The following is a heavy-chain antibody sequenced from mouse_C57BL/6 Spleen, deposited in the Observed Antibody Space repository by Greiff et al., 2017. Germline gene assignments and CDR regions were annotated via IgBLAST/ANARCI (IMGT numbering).Heavy chain of an antibody. CDR1: GYTFTSYW. CDR2: IYPGSGST. CDR3: AFYYGSGDAMDY. V-gene: IGHV1-55*01. D-gene: IGHD1-1*01. J-gene: IGHJ4*01. Sequence: QVQLQQSGAELVKPGASVKMSCKASGYTFTSYWITWVKQRPGQGLEWIGDIYPGSGSTNYNEKFKSKATLTVDTSSSTAYMQLSSLTSEDSAVYYCAFYYGSGDAMDYWGQGTSVTVSS.